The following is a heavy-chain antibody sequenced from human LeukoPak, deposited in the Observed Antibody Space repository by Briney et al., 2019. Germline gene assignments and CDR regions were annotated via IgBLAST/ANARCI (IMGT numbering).Heavy chain of an antibody. CDR2: ITTNGDST. D-gene: IGHD2-2*02. CDR3: VKDRGRSYTPFDC. Sequence: PGGSLRLSCSASGFTFSSYAMHWVRQAPGKGLEYVSAITTNGDSTFYADSVKGRFTISRDNSKNTLYLQMSSLRAEDTAVYYCVKDRGRSYTPFDCWGQGTPVTVSS. CDR1: GFTFSSYA. V-gene: IGHV3-64D*06. J-gene: IGHJ4*02.